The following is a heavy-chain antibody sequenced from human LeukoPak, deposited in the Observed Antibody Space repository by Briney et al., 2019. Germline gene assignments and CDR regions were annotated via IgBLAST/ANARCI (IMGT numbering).Heavy chain of an antibody. J-gene: IGHJ5*02. CDR1: GFTFDDYA. CDR3: GKDMPFSS. Sequence: PGRSLRLSCAASGFTFDDYAMHWVRQAPGKGLEWVSGISWNSGSICYADSVKGRFTISRDNAKNTLYLQMNSLRAEDTALYDCGKDMPFSSWGQGTLVTVSS. V-gene: IGHV3-9*01. CDR2: ISWNSGSI.